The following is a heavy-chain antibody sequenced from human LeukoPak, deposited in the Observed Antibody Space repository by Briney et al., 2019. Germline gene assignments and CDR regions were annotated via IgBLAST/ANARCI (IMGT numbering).Heavy chain of an antibody. J-gene: IGHJ4*02. CDR1: GFTFSSFA. D-gene: IGHD5-24*01. CDR3: AKGVEMASIDYFDY. CDR2: VTFSGGST. V-gene: IGHV3-23*01. Sequence: GGSLRLSCEASGFTFSSFAMTWDRQAPGKGLEWVSGVTFSGGSTWYADSVKGRFTISRDNSKNTLYLQMNSLRADDTALYYCAKGVEMASIDYFDYWGQGTLVTVSS.